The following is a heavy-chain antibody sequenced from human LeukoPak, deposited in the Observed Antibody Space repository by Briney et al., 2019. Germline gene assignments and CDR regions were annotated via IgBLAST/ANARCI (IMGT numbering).Heavy chain of an antibody. CDR2: ISGSGGST. J-gene: IGHJ4*02. Sequence: GGSLRLSCAASGFTFSSYGMSWVRQAPGKGLEWVSAISGSGGSTYYADSVKGRFTISRDNSKNTLYLQMNSLRAEDTAVYYCARYCSGGNCYAGLGYWGQGTLVTVSS. CDR3: ARYCSGGNCYAGLGY. D-gene: IGHD2-15*01. V-gene: IGHV3-23*01. CDR1: GFTFSSYG.